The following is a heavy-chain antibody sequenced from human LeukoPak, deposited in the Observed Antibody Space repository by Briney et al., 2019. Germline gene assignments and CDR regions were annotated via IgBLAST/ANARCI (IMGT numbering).Heavy chain of an antibody. CDR2: ISHSGNT. D-gene: IGHD3-22*01. J-gene: IGHJ4*02. V-gene: IGHV4-4*02. CDR3: ARFDRSDSYLDY. CDR1: GGSISSGNW. Sequence: PSETLSLTCAVSGGSISSGNWWSWVRQPPGKGLEWIGEISHSGNTKYNPSLKGRVIISMDTSKNQFSLKLNSVSVADTAVYYCARFDRSDSYLDYWGQGTLVTVSS.